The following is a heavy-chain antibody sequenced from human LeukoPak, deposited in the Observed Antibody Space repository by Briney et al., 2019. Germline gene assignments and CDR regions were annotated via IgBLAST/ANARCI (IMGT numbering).Heavy chain of an antibody. V-gene: IGHV3-23*01. CDR1: GFNFNNYA. J-gene: IGHJ4*02. D-gene: IGHD5-12*01. Sequence: PGGSLRLSCAASGFNFNNYAMSWVRLAPGKGLEWVSHIVASSGATFYADSVKDRFTISRDHSKNTLYLQMSSLRAEDTALYYCAKGGYDYIEVGYFDPWGQGTLVSVSS. CDR2: IVASSGAT. CDR3: AKGGYDYIEVGYFDP.